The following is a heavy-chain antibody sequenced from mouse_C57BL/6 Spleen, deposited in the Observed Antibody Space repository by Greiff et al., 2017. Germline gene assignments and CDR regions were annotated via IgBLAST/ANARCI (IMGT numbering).Heavy chain of an antibody. CDR1: GYAFSSYW. CDR2: IYPGDGDT. CDR3: ARPTGTGAMDY. Sequence: VQLQQSGAELVKPGASVKISCKASGYAFSSYWLNWVKQRPGKGLEWIGQIYPGDGDTNYNGKFKGKATLTADKSSSTAYMQLSSLTSEDSAVYFCARPTGTGAMDYWGQGTSVTVSS. V-gene: IGHV1-80*01. J-gene: IGHJ4*01. D-gene: IGHD4-1*01.